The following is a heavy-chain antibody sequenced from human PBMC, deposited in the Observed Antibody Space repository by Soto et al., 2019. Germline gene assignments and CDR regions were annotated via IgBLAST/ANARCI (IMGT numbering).Heavy chain of an antibody. J-gene: IGHJ3*02. D-gene: IGHD3-9*01. CDR2: ISSSSSYI. V-gene: IGHV3-21*01. CDR3: ASPTYYDILTGYPADAFDI. Sequence: GGSLRLSCAASGFTFSSYSMNWVRQAPEKGLEWVSSISSSSSYIYYADSVKGRFTISRDNAKNSLYLQMNSLRAEDTAVYYFASPTYYDILTGYPADAFDIWGQGTMVTVSS. CDR1: GFTFSSYS.